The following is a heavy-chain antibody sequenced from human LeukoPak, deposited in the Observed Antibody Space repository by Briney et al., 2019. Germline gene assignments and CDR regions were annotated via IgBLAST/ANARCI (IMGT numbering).Heavy chain of an antibody. J-gene: IGHJ4*02. CDR2: IAYDGSRA. Sequence: GGSLRLYCAASGFTFGGYGMHWFRQTPGKGLEWVAVIAYDGSRAFYADSVKGRFTISRDNAKNSLYLQMDSLRAEDTAIYYCARVIGSYGDSAYWGQGTLVTVSS. CDR3: ARVIGSYGDSAY. CDR1: GFTFGGYG. V-gene: IGHV3-33*08. D-gene: IGHD3-16*01.